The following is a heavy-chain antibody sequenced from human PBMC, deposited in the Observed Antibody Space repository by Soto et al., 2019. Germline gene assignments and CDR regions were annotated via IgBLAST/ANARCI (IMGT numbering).Heavy chain of an antibody. CDR3: ARMASAGTLNWFDP. Sequence: ASVKVSCKASGGTFSSYGLSLVRQAPGQGLEWMXGXIXXXGXAXXXQXXKXRVTMTRDASTGTAHLELSSLTSEDTAVYYCARMASAGTLNWFDPWGQGTLVTVSS. CDR2: XIXXXGXA. V-gene: IGHV1-69*05. CDR1: GGTFSSYG. J-gene: IGHJ5*02. D-gene: IGHD6-13*01.